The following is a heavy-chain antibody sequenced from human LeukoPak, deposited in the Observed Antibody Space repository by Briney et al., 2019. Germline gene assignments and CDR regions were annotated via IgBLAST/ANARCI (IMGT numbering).Heavy chain of an antibody. Sequence: PGGSLRLSCAASGFTFSSYEMNWVRQAPGKGLEWVSYISSSGSTIYYADSVKGRFTITRDNAKNSLYLQMNSLRAEDTALYYCARVVYGDYVDYMDVWGKGTTVTVSS. CDR1: GFTFSSYE. CDR3: ARVVYGDYVDYMDV. CDR2: ISSSGSTI. D-gene: IGHD4-17*01. V-gene: IGHV3-48*03. J-gene: IGHJ6*03.